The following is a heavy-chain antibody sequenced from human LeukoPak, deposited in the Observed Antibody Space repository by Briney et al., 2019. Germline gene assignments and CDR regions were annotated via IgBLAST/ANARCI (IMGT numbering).Heavy chain of an antibody. J-gene: IGHJ4*02. V-gene: IGHV3-30*18. Sequence: GGSLRLSCAASGFTFSAYGMDWVRQAPGKGLDWVAFISDHEINKYYADSVKGRFAISRDNSKNTLYLQMNSLRAEDTAVYYCAKRQPTSWYVVDYWGQGTLVTVSS. CDR3: AKRQPTSWYVVDY. CDR2: ISDHEINK. CDR1: GFTFSAYG. D-gene: IGHD6-13*01.